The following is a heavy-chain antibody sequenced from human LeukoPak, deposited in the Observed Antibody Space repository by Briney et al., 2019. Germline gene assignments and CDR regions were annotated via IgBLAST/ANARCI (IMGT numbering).Heavy chain of an antibody. CDR3: ARGPLQLAYYYYYYMDV. CDR2: INHSGST. D-gene: IGHD6-13*01. CDR1: GGSFSGYY. J-gene: IGHJ6*03. Sequence: SSETLSLTCAVYGGSFSGYYWSWIRQPPGKGLEWIGEINHSGSTNYNPSLKSRVTISVDTSKNQFSLKLSSVTAADTAVYYCARGPLQLAYYYYYYMDVWGKGITVTVSS. V-gene: IGHV4-34*01.